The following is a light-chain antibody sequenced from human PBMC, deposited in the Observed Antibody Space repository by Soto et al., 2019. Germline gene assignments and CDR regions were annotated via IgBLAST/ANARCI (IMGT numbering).Light chain of an antibody. Sequence: AIPVTQSPSSLSASVGDRVTITCRASQDIRGALAWYQQKPGKAPKLLIYDVSTVQSGVPSRFSGRGSGTEFTLTITSLQPEDFATYDCQQFNIYPSTFGQGTRL. CDR2: DVS. V-gene: IGKV1-13*02. CDR1: QDIRGA. CDR3: QQFNIYPST. J-gene: IGKJ5*01.